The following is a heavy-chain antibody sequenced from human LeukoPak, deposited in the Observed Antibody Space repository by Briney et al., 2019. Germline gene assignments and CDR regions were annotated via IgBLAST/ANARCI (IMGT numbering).Heavy chain of an antibody. CDR3: ARGPLEGATCFDY. D-gene: IGHD1-26*01. CDR2: ISRSISII. J-gene: IGHJ4*02. Sequence: GGSLRLSCAASGVTFSSYSMNWGRQAPGKGVGWVSYISRSISIIYYAESVKGRFNISRDNAKNSLCLQMNSLRAEDTAVYYCARGPLEGATCFDYWGQGTLVPVSS. CDR1: GVTFSSYS. V-gene: IGHV3-48*01.